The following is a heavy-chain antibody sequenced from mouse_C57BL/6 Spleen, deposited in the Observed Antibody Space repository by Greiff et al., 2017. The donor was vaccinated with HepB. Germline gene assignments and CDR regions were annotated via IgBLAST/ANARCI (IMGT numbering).Heavy chain of an antibody. CDR2: IDPSDSET. CDR1: GYTFTSYW. V-gene: IGHV1-52*01. J-gene: IGHJ2*01. CDR3: ARGRLRLCDD. D-gene: IGHD2-4*01. Sequence: QVQLQQPGAELVRPGSSVKLSCKASGYTFTSYWMHWVKQRPIQGLEWIGNIDPSDSETHYNQKFKDKATLTVDKSSSTAYMQLSSLASEDSAVYYGARGRLRLCDDWGQGTALTVAA.